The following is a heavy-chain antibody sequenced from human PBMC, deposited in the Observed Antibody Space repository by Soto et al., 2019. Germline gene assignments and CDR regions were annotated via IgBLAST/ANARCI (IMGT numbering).Heavy chain of an antibody. V-gene: IGHV4-59*08. J-gene: IGHJ6*03. Sequence: SETLSLTCTVSGGSISSYYLSWIRQPPGKGLEWIGYIYYSGSTNYNPSLKSRVTISVDTSKNQFSLKLSSVTAADTAVYYCARLAARPGYYYYYYMDVWGKGTTVTVSS. CDR1: GGSISSYY. CDR3: ARLAARPGYYYYYYMDV. CDR2: IYYSGST. D-gene: IGHD6-6*01.